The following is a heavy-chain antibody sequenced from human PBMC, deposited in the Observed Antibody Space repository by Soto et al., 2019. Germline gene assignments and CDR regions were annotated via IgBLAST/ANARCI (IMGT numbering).Heavy chain of an antibody. D-gene: IGHD2-21*01. Sequence: QVQLVQSGAEVKKPGSSVKVSCKASGGTFSSYTISWVRQAPGQGLEWMGRIIPILGIANYAQKYQGRVTITADKSTSTAYMELSSLRSEDTAVYYCARDPSAGDSAGYWGQGTLVTVSS. CDR3: ARDPSAGDSAGY. V-gene: IGHV1-69*08. CDR2: IIPILGIA. J-gene: IGHJ4*02. CDR1: GGTFSSYT.